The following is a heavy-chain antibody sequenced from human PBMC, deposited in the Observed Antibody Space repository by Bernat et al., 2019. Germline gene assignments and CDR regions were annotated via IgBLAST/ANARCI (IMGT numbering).Heavy chain of an antibody. CDR1: GFTFSSYA. V-gene: IGHV3-30-3*01. CDR3: AGAPVWFGEWYFDL. Sequence: QVQLVESGGGVVQPGRSLRLSCAASGFTFSSYAMHWVRQAPGKGLEWVAVISYDGSNIYYADSVKGRFTISRDNSKNTLYLQMNSLRAEDTAVYHCAGAPVWFGEWYFDLWGRGTLVTVSS. J-gene: IGHJ2*01. CDR2: ISYDGSNI. D-gene: IGHD3-10*01.